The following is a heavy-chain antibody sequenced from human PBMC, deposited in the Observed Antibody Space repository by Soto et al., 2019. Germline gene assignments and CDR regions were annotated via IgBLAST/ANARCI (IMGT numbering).Heavy chain of an antibody. CDR2: IYHSGGT. CDR1: GGSISSNLNS. D-gene: IGHD1-26*01. Sequence: QLQLQESGSGLVKPSQTLSLTCTVSGGSISSNLNSWSWVRQPRGNGLEWIGYIYHSGGTHYNPSLESRVTISVDRSRNQFSLRLTSVTAADTAVYYCARVPDGRLNWFDPWGPGSLVTVSS. V-gene: IGHV4-30-2*01. CDR3: ARVPDGRLNWFDP. J-gene: IGHJ5*02.